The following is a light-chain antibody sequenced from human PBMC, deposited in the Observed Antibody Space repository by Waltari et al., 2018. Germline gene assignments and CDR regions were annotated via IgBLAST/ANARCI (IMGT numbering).Light chain of an antibody. V-gene: IGLV1-44*01. CDR1: GSRIGRCD. J-gene: IGLJ3*02. Sequence: QSLVTQSPSVSGTPGQRVTISCSATGSRIGRCDLNWYQQFPGTAPKLLIYHINVRPSGVPDRFSGSKSGTSATLTISGLQSEDEADYYCAAWFDSLNGWVFGGGTKVTVL. CDR3: AAWFDSLNGWV. CDR2: HIN.